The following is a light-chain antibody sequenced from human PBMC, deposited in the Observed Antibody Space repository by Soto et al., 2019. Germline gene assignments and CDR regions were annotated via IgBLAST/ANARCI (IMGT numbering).Light chain of an antibody. CDR3: QQFAISTT. V-gene: IGKV1-5*01. CDR2: DAS. Sequence: DIQMTQSPSTLSASVGDRVTITCRASQSIGTWLAWYQHRPGKAPSLLIFDASTLHSGVPSRFSGSGSGTDFTLTISSLQPDDFATYYCQQFAISTTFGQGTKVDIK. J-gene: IGKJ1*01. CDR1: QSIGTW.